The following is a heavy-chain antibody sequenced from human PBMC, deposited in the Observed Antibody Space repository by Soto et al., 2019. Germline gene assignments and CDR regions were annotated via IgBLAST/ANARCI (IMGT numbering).Heavy chain of an antibody. V-gene: IGHV3-48*02. CDR2: ISSGSATI. D-gene: IGHD6-6*01. CDR1: GFTFSSYS. J-gene: IGHJ2*01. Sequence: EVQLVESGGGLVQPGGSLRLSCVASGFTFSSYSMNWVRQAPGKGLEWLSYISSGSATIYYAASVKGRFIISRDNVKNSLYLQMNSLRDDDTAVYYCARDSASYSISSGSYWYFDLWGRGTLVTVSS. CDR3: ARDSASYSISSGSYWYFDL.